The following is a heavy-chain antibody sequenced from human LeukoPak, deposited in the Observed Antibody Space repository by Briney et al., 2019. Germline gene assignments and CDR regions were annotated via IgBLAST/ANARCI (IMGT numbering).Heavy chain of an antibody. CDR1: GGSFSGYY. CDR3: ARAGELLWYNWFDP. Sequence: SETLSLTCAVYGGSFSGYYWSWIRQPPGKGLEWIGEINHSGSTNYNPSLKSRVTISVDTSKNQFSLKLSSVTAADTAVYYCARAGELLWYNWFDPWGQGTLVTVSS. CDR2: INHSGST. V-gene: IGHV4-34*01. J-gene: IGHJ5*02. D-gene: IGHD3-10*01.